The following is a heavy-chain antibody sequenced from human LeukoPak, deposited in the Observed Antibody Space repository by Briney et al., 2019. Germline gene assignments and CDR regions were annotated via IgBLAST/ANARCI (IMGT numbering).Heavy chain of an antibody. J-gene: IGHJ5*02. Sequence: ASVKVSCKASGYTFTSYGISWVRQAPGQDLEWMGWISAYNGNTNYAQKLQGRVTMTTETSTSTAYMELRSLRSDDTAVYYCARDRHKLLWFGELLGWFDPWGQGTLVTVSS. V-gene: IGHV1-18*01. CDR2: ISAYNGNT. CDR1: GYTFTSYG. D-gene: IGHD3-10*01. CDR3: ARDRHKLLWFGELLGWFDP.